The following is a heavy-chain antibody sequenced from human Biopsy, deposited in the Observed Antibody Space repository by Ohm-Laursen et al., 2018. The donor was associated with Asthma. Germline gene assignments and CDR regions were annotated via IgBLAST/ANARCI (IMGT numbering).Heavy chain of an antibody. CDR2: IYYSGTT. D-gene: IGHD6-13*01. CDR1: SGSGGYMRSGNYY. V-gene: IGHV4-39*01. J-gene: IGHJ6*02. Sequence: GTLSLTWSLSSGSGGYMRSGNYYWGWIRQPPGKGLEWIGRIYYSGTTYYNPSLESRVTVSADTTKNQFSLKLTSVTAADTAVYYCVRGSSSWHHGPLHYYYGLDVWGQGTMATVSS. CDR3: VRGSSSWHHGPLHYYYGLDV.